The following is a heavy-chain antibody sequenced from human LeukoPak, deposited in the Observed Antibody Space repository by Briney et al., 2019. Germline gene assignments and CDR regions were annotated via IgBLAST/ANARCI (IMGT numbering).Heavy chain of an antibody. J-gene: IGHJ2*01. CDR1: GFTFSSYG. V-gene: IGHV3-33*01. CDR2: IWYDGSNK. CDR3: VAVLVPAAFWHFDV. Sequence: GGSLRLSCAASGFTFSSYGMHWVRQAPGKGLEWVAVIWYDGSNKYYADSVEGRFTISRDNSKSTLYLQIDSLRPEDTAVYYCVAVLVPAAFWHFDVWGRGTQVTVSS. D-gene: IGHD2-2*01.